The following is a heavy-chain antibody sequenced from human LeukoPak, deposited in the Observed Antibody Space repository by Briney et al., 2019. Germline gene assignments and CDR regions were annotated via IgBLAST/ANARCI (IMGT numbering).Heavy chain of an antibody. V-gene: IGHV3-11*01. CDR2: ISSSGSTI. D-gene: IGHD5/OR15-5a*01. Sequence: GGSLRLSCAASGFTFSDYYMSWIRQAPGKGLEWVSYISSSGSTIYYADSVKGRFTISRDNAKSSLYLQMNSLRAEDTAVYYCASSLYLYYYYGMDVWGQGTTVTVSS. J-gene: IGHJ6*02. CDR1: GFTFSDYY. CDR3: ASSLYLYYYYGMDV.